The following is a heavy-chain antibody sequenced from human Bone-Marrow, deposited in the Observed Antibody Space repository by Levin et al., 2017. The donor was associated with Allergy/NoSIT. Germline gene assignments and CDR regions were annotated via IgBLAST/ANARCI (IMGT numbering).Heavy chain of an antibody. CDR3: AREAWGSPLDY. V-gene: IGHV3-30*03. CDR2: ISYDGSNK. CDR1: GFIFSSHG. J-gene: IGHJ4*02. D-gene: IGHD3-16*01. Sequence: GASVKVSCKASGFIFSSHGMNWVRQAPGKGLECVAVISYDGSNKYYGDSVKGRFTISRDNSKNTLYLQMNSLRVEDTAVYYCAREAWGSPLDYWGQGTLVTVSS.